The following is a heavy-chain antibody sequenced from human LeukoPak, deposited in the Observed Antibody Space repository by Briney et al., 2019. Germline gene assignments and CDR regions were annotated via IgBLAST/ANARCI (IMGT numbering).Heavy chain of an antibody. CDR1: GYTFTSYG. J-gene: IGHJ3*02. D-gene: IGHD3-22*01. V-gene: IGHV1-18*01. Sequence: ASVKVSCKASGYTFTSYGISWVRQAPGQGLEWMGWISTYNGNTNYAQKLQGRVTMTTDTSTSTAYMELRSLRSDDTAVYYCARVPYYYDSSGYGDAFDIWGQGTMVTVSS. CDR2: ISTYNGNT. CDR3: ARVPYYYDSSGYGDAFDI.